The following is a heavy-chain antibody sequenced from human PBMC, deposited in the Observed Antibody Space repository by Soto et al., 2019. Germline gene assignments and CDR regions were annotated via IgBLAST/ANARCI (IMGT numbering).Heavy chain of an antibody. CDR1: GGEFSSYT. J-gene: IGHJ6*02. V-gene: IGHV1-69*02. CDR2: IIPILDIV. Sequence: QVQPVQSGTEVKKPGSSVRISCKTSGGEFSSYTITWVRQAPGQGLEWLGRIIPILDIVNYAQKFQGRATITADKSTRTVYLELTRLRSEDTATYYCARGGGIVATTTSYGLDVWGQGTTVIVFS. CDR3: ARGGGIVATTTSYGLDV. D-gene: IGHD5-12*01.